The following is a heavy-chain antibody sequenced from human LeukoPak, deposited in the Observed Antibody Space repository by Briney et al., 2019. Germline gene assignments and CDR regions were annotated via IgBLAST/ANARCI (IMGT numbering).Heavy chain of an antibody. J-gene: IGHJ4*02. V-gene: IGHV3-23*01. CDR2: ISSGDRT. CDR3: AKDATASPYFHWFDN. CDR1: GFTYSSYA. D-gene: IGHD3-9*01. Sequence: GGSLRLSCAASGFTYSSYAMNWVRQAPGKGLEWVAGISSGDRTFHAESVKGRFTISRDKSKDTLYLQMNSLRAEDTAVYYCAKDATASPYFHWFDNWGQGTQVIVSS.